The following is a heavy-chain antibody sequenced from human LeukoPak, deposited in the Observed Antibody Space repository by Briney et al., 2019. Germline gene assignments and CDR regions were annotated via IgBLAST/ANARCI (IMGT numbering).Heavy chain of an antibody. CDR2: INHNGGT. Sequence: SETLSLTCAGYVGSFGGYYWSWICQPPGKGLEWIGEINHNGGTSYNPSLKSRVTTSVDTSKNQFSLKLSSVTAADTAVYYCASGYYFDNWGQGTLVTVSS. CDR3: ASGYYFDN. CDR1: VGSFGGYY. J-gene: IGHJ4*02. V-gene: IGHV4-34*01.